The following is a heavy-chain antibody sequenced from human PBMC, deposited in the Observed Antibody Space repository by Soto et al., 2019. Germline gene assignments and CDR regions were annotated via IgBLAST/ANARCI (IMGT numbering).Heavy chain of an antibody. J-gene: IGHJ5*02. D-gene: IGHD3-22*01. Sequence: ASVKVSCKASGYTFTSYGISWVRQAPGQGLEWMGWISAYNGNTNYAQKLQGRVTMTTDTSTSTAYMELRSLRSDDTAVYYCARDTGPGGYYDSSGYRTINWFDPWGQGTLVIVSS. CDR1: GYTFTSYG. CDR3: ARDTGPGGYYDSSGYRTINWFDP. V-gene: IGHV1-18*01. CDR2: ISAYNGNT.